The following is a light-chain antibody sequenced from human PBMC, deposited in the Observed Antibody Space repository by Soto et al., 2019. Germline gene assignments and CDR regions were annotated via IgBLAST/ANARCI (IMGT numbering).Light chain of an antibody. CDR2: WAS. CDR3: QQYYSSLVT. V-gene: IGKV4-1*01. CDR1: QSVLYSSNNKNY. Sequence: DIVMTQSPDSLAVSLGDRATINCKSSQSVLYSSNNKNYLAWHQQKPGQPPKLLIYWASTRESGVPDRFSGSGSGTDFTLTISSLQAEDVAVYYCQQYYSSLVTFGGGTKVEIK. J-gene: IGKJ4*01.